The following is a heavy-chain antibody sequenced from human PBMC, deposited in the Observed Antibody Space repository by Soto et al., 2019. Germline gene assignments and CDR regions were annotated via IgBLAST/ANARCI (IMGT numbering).Heavy chain of an antibody. CDR3: ARGPTGTTHFDS. Sequence: LLKGYCQASGGGINIYPIDWGRMVPGQGLEWMGSIIPVFGTRNYLQKFQDRVTFTADKSTSTAYMELSDLRSEDTAIYYCARGPTGTTHFDSWGQGTLVTVSS. D-gene: IGHD1-1*01. CDR1: GGGINIYP. V-gene: IGHV1-69*06. CDR2: IIPVFGTR. J-gene: IGHJ4*02.